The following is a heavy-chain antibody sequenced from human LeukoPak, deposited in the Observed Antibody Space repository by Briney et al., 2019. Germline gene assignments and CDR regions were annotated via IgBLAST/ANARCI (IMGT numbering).Heavy chain of an antibody. Sequence: GGSLRLSCAASGFTFGIYAMSWVRQAPGKGLEWVSTFRGRDDIAYYADSVKGRFSISRDNSKNTLYLQMNSLRAEDTAVYYCARDRYTVVSWYFDLWGRGTLVTVSS. D-gene: IGHD4-23*01. V-gene: IGHV3-23*01. CDR3: ARDRYTVVSWYFDL. CDR2: FRGRDDIA. J-gene: IGHJ2*01. CDR1: GFTFGIYA.